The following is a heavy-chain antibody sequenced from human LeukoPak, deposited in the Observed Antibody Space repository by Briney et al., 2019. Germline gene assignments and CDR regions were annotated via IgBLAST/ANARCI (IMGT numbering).Heavy chain of an antibody. CDR1: GGSISSYY. D-gene: IGHD2-15*01. CDR2: TYYSGST. Sequence: PSETLSLTCTVSGGSISSYYWSWIRQPPGKGLEWIGYTYYSGSTNYNPSLKSRVTISVDTSKNQFSLKLSSVTAADTAVYYCARSLADWYFDLWGRGTLVTVSS. V-gene: IGHV4-59*08. J-gene: IGHJ2*01. CDR3: ARSLADWYFDL.